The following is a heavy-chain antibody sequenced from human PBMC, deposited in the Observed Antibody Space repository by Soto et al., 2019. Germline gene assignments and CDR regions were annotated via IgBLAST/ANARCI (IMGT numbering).Heavy chain of an antibody. D-gene: IGHD5-18*01. Sequence: GTSVKVSCKASGYTFTSYYMNWVRQAPGQGLEWMGIINPSGGSTSYAQKFQGRVTMTRDTSTSTVYMELSSLRSEDTAVYYSASEYTADVGVCCEGPFDPWGQGTLVTVSS. CDR2: INPSGGST. J-gene: IGHJ5*02. CDR1: GYTFTSYY. V-gene: IGHV1-46*03. CDR3: ASEYTADVGVCCEGPFDP.